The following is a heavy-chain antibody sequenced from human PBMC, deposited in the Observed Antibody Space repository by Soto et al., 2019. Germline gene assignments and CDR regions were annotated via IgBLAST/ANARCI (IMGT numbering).Heavy chain of an antibody. D-gene: IGHD5-18*01. V-gene: IGHV4-30-4*01. CDR2: ISYSGTT. Sequence: SETLSLTCTVSGGSISSNNSYWSWIRQPPGEGLEWIGFISYSGTTSYSPSLKSRVAISLDTSKNQFSLSLSSVTAADTAVYYCARGRGYSYGLDPWGQGTLVTVSS. CDR3: ARGRGYSYGLDP. CDR1: GGSISSNNSY. J-gene: IGHJ5*02.